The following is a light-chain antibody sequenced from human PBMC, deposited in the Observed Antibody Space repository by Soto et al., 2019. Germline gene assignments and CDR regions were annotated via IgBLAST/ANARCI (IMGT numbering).Light chain of an antibody. J-gene: IGKJ1*01. Sequence: DIQMTQSPSSLSASVGDRVTITCRASQGMSNYLAWYQQKPGKVPKLLIYAASTLQSGVPSRFSGSGSGTDFTLTISSLQPEDVATYYWQKYNSAPRTFGQGTKVEIK. CDR3: QKYNSAPRT. CDR1: QGMSNY. V-gene: IGKV1-27*01. CDR2: AAS.